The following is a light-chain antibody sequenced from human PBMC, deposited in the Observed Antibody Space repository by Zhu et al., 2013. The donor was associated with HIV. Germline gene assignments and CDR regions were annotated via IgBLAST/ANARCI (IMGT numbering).Light chain of an antibody. CDR3: QQYSNWPET. V-gene: IGKV3-20*01. Sequence: EIVLTQSPGTLSLSPGERATLSCRASQSVSSSYLAWYQQKPGQAPRLLIYGASSRATGIPDRFSGSGSETDFTLTISSLQSEDFAVYYCQQYSNWPETFGQGTKVEIK. CDR1: QSVSSSY. CDR2: GAS. J-gene: IGKJ1*01.